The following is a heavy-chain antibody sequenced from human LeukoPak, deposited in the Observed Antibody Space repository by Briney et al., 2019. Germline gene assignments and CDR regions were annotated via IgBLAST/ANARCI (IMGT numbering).Heavy chain of an antibody. CDR3: ARDRSGYYVYDGMDV. CDR1: GGTFSSYA. J-gene: IGHJ6*02. CDR2: IIPIFGIA. Sequence: SVKVSCKASGGTFSSYAISWVRQAPGQGHEWMGGIIPIFGIANYAQKFQGRVTITADKSTSTAYMELSSLRSEDTAVYYCARDRSGYYVYDGMDVWGQGTTVTVSS. V-gene: IGHV1-69*10. D-gene: IGHD3-3*01.